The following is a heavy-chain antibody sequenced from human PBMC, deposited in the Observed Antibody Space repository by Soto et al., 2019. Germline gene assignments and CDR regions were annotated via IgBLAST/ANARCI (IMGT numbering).Heavy chain of an antibody. D-gene: IGHD2-8*02. CDR2: IVVGSGNT. V-gene: IGHV1-58*01. CDR3: AADLWWDPTYYFDY. Sequence: SVKVSCKASGCTFTSSAVQWVRQARGQRLEWIGWIVVGSGNTNYAQKFQERVTITRDMSTSTACMELSSLRSEDTAVYYCAADLWWDPTYYFDYWGQGTLVTVSS. J-gene: IGHJ4*02. CDR1: GCTFTSSA.